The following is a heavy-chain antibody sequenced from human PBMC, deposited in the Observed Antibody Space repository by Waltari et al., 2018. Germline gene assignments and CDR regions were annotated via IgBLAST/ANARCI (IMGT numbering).Heavy chain of an antibody. CDR1: GFSFSSYW. J-gene: IGHJ4*02. CDR3: ARMGAGRAPDY. D-gene: IGHD3-16*01. Sequence: EVQLVESGGGLVQPGGSLRLSCAASGFSFSSYWMTWICQATGAGVEWVATIKPDGSGKFYVDSVKGRFSISRDNAKNSLYLQMNSLRAEDTAIFYCARMGAGRAPDYWGQGTLVTVSS. CDR2: IKPDGSGK. V-gene: IGHV3-7*03.